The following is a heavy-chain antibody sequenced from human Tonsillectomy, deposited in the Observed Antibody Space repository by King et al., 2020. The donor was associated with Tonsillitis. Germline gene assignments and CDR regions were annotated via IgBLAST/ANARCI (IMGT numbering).Heavy chain of an antibody. V-gene: IGHV4-38-2*02. Sequence: QLQESGPGLVKPSETLFLTCAVSGYSISSGYYWGWIRQPPGKGLEWIGSIYHSGSTYYNPSLKSRVTISVDTSKNQFSLKLSSVTAADTAVYYCARDPHGGATFHPHDAFDIWGQGTMVTVSS. CDR2: IYHSGST. J-gene: IGHJ3*02. CDR1: GYSISSGYY. CDR3: ARDPHGGATFHPHDAFDI. D-gene: IGHD1-26*01.